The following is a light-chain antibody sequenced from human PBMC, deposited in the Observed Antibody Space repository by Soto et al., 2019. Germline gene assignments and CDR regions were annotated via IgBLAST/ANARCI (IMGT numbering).Light chain of an antibody. V-gene: IGKV3D-20*01. CDR3: QQYGSSPRT. Sequence: EIVLTQSPATLSLSPGERATLSGGASQSVSSSSLAWYQQKPGLAPRLLIYDASSRATGIPDRFSGSGSGTDFTLTSSRLESEDFAVYYCQQYGSSPRTFGQGTKLEIK. CDR1: QSVSSSS. J-gene: IGKJ2*01. CDR2: DAS.